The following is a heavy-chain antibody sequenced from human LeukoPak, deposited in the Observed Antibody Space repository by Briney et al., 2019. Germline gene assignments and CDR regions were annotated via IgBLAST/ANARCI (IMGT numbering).Heavy chain of an antibody. J-gene: IGHJ5*02. D-gene: IGHD6-6*01. CDR2: IKQDGSEK. CDR3: ARDIISKGKIAAYDH. V-gene: IGHV3-7*01. Sequence: GGSLRLSCAASGFTFSSYWMSWVRQAPGKGLEWVANIKQDGSEKYYVDSVKGRFTISRDNAKNSLYLQMNSLRAEDTAVYYCARDIISKGKIAAYDHWGQGTLVNVSS. CDR1: GFTFSSYW.